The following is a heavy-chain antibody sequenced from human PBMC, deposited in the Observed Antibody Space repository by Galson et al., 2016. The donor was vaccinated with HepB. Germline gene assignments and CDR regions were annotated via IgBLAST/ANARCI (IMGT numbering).Heavy chain of an antibody. J-gene: IGHJ6*02. Sequence: CAISGDSVYNNGAAWVWIRQSPSRGLEWLGRTFYRSTWENHYAGSVKNRITISPDTSRNQCSLHLNSVTPEDTAVYYCARAVRLGRGMDVWGQGTTVTVSS. CDR3: ARAVRLGRGMDV. CDR2: TFYRSTWEN. V-gene: IGHV6-1*01. CDR1: GDSVYNNGAA. D-gene: IGHD3-10*01.